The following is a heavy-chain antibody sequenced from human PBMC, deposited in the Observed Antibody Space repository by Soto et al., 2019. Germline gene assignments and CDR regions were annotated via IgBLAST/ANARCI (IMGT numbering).Heavy chain of an antibody. CDR2: MYYTGTT. V-gene: IGHV4-61*08. CDR3: VRDVLCP. Sequence: SETLSLTCSVSGGSVTSGGYHWNWIRQSPGKGLEWIGYMYYTGTTNYNPSLRSRVSISIDTSKNQFSLKLTSVTAADTAIYYCVRDVLCPWVQGT. J-gene: IGHJ5*02. CDR1: GGSVTSGGYH.